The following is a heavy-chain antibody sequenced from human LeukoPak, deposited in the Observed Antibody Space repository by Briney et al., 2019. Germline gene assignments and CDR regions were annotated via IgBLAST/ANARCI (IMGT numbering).Heavy chain of an antibody. CDR3: ARDTQTKDYYDSSGYYFDY. CDR2: IYHSGST. Sequence: PSGTLSLTCAASGGSISSSNWWSWVRQPPGKGLEWIGEIYHSGSTNYNPSLKSRVTISVDKSKNQFSLKLSSVTAADTAVYYCARDTQTKDYYDSSGYYFDYWGQGTLVTVSS. V-gene: IGHV4-4*02. CDR1: GGSISSSNW. D-gene: IGHD3-22*01. J-gene: IGHJ4*02.